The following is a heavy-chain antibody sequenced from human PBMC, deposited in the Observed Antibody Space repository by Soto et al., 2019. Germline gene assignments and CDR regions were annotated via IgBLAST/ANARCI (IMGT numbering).Heavy chain of an antibody. D-gene: IGHD5-12*01. CDR1: GFTFSSYS. V-gene: IGHV3-23*01. CDR3: AKRGYDYGRFDY. CDR2: LSDSGGSI. J-gene: IGHJ4*02. Sequence: GGSLRLSCAASGFTFSSYSMNWVRQAPGKGLEWVSGLSDSGGSIYYADSVKGRFTISRDNSMNTLYLQMNTLRAEDTAVYYCAKRGYDYGRFDYWGQGTLVTVSS.